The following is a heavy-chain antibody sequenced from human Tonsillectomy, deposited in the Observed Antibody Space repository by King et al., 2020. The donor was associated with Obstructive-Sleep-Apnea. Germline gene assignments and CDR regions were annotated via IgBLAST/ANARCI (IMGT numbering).Heavy chain of an antibody. J-gene: IGHJ4*02. V-gene: IGHV3-30*02. CDR1: GFTFINYG. D-gene: IGHD6-19*01. Sequence: VQLVESGGGVVQPGRSLRLSCAASGFTFINYGLHWVRQAPGKGREWVAFIRYDGSNKYYGDSVKGRFTISRDNSQNTQYLQMNSLRPEDRAVYYCARGSYSSGWEGDYWGQGTLVIVSS. CDR2: IRYDGSNK. CDR3: ARGSYSSGWEGDY.